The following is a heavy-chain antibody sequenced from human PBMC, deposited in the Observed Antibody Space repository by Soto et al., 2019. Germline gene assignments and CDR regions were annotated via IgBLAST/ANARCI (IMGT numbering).Heavy chain of an antibody. D-gene: IGHD5-12*01. V-gene: IGHV1-2*02. CDR2: INPNSGGT. Sequence: ASVKVSCKASGYSFTGYYMHWVRQAPGQGLEWMGWINPNSGGTNYAQKFQGRVTMTRDTSMSTAYMDLNRLRSDDTAVYYCASDQAVEDGYNSFLDYWGQGTLVTVSS. J-gene: IGHJ4*02. CDR3: ASDQAVEDGYNSFLDY. CDR1: GYSFTGYY.